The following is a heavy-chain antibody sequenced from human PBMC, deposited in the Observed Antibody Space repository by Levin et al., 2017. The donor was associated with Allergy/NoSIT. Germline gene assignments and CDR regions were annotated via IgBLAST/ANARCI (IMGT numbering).Heavy chain of an antibody. Sequence: ASVKVSCQASGYTFTAYYVHWVRQAPGQGLEWMGWITLSNGVTKYSQTFDGRVTITRDTSINTVYMTLTTLKSDDTAVYFYARSAIKKWELPTALGMDVWGQGTTVTVSS. D-gene: IGHD1-26*01. J-gene: IGHJ6*02. V-gene: IGHV1-2*02. CDR1: GYTFTAYY. CDR3: ARSAIKKWELPTALGMDV. CDR2: ITLSNGVT.